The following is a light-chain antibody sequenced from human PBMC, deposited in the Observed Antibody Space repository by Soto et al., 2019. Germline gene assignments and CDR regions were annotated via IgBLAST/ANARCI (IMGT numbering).Light chain of an antibody. V-gene: IGLV2-14*01. Sequence: QSALTQPASVSGSPGQSITVSCTGTSSDVGGYNYVSGYQQHPGKAPKVMIYDVSKRPSGVSNRFSGYQSGNTASLTISGRQAEDEADYYCNSYTSSSTLPYVFGTGTKLTVL. CDR1: SSDVGGYNY. CDR3: NSYTSSSTLPYV. J-gene: IGLJ1*01. CDR2: DVS.